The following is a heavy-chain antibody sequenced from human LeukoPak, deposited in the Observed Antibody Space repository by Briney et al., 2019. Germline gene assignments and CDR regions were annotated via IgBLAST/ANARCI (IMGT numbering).Heavy chain of an antibody. J-gene: IGHJ4*02. CDR1: GGSISSYY. CDR2: INHSGST. CDR3: ARAPRLAARRPPFDY. V-gene: IGHV4-34*01. D-gene: IGHD6-6*01. Sequence: EASETLSLTCTVSGGSISSYYWSWIRQPPGKGLEWIGEINHSGSTNYDPSLKSRVTISVDTSKNQFSLKLSSVTAADTAVYYCARAPRLAARRPPFDYWGQGTLVTVSS.